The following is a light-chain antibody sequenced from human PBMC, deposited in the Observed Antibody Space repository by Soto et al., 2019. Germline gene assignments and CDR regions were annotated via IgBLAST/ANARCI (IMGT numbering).Light chain of an antibody. Sequence: DIQMPQSPSSLSASVGDTVSITCRAGQTFNNYLNWYQHKPGKVPKLLIYAATALQSGVPSRFSASASGTAFTLTIINVQPEDCGTYYCQQSYTSQQTFGQGTKLEI. CDR3: QQSYTSQQT. CDR1: QTFNNY. V-gene: IGKV1-39*01. CDR2: AAT. J-gene: IGKJ2*01.